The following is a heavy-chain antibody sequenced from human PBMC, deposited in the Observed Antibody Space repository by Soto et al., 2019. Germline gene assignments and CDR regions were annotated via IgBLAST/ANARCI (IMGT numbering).Heavy chain of an antibody. CDR2: INPSGGST. D-gene: IGHD5-18*01. J-gene: IGHJ5*02. CDR1: GYTFTSYY. V-gene: IGHV1-46*03. Sequence: QVQLVQSGAEVKKPGASVKVSCKASGYTFTSYYMHWVRQAPGQGLEWMGIINPSGGSTSYAQKFQGRVTMTRDTSTSTVYMELSSLRSEDTAVYYCARVYPSDTSYGYVGNNWFDPWGQGTLVTVPS. CDR3: ARVYPSDTSYGYVGNNWFDP.